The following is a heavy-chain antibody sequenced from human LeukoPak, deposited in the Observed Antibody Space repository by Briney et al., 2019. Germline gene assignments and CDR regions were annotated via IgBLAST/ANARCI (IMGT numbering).Heavy chain of an antibody. D-gene: IGHD3-10*01. CDR2: ISSSSSYI. V-gene: IGHV3-21*01. J-gene: IGHJ6*02. CDR3: ASKGFCGFGELLCMDV. CDR1: GFTFSSYS. Sequence: GGSLRLSCAASGFTFSSYSMNWVRQAPGKGLEWVSSISSSSSYIYYADSVKGRFTISRDNAKNSLYLQMNSLRAEDTAVYYCASKGFCGFGELLCMDVWGQGTTVTVSS.